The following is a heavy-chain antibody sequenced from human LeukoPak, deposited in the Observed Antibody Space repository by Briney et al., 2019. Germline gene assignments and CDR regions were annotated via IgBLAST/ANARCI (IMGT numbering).Heavy chain of an antibody. CDR1: GGSISSGGYY. CDR2: IYYSGST. CDR3: ARGVLLWFGELFDY. V-gene: IGHV4-31*03. J-gene: IGHJ4*02. Sequence: PSETLSLTCTVSGGSISSGGYYWSWIRQHPGKGLEWIGYIYYSGSTYYNPSLTSRVTISVDTSKNQFSMKLSSVTAADTAVYCCARGVLLWFGELFDYWGQGTLVTVSS. D-gene: IGHD3-10*01.